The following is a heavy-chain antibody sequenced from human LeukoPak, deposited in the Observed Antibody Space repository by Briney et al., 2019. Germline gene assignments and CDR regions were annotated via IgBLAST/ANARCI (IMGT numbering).Heavy chain of an antibody. V-gene: IGHV1-8*03. CDR2: MNPNSGNT. J-gene: IGHJ5*02. D-gene: IGHD2-2*01. Sequence: VASVKVSCKASGYTFTGYYMHWVRQATGQGLEWMGWMNPNSGNTGYAQKFQGRVTITRDTSISTAYMELSSLRSEDTAVYYCARTIVVVPATKIWFDPWGQGTLVTVSS. CDR3: ARTIVVVPATKIWFDP. CDR1: GYTFTGYY.